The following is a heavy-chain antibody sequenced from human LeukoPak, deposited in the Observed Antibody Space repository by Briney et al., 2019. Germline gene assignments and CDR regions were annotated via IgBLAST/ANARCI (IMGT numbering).Heavy chain of an antibody. V-gene: IGHV3-9*01. D-gene: IGHD2-2*03. CDR2: ISWNSGSI. J-gene: IGHJ4*01. CDR1: GFSFDEHA. Sequence: GGSLRLSCAASGFSFDEHAMHWVRQAPGKGLEWVSGISWNSGSIGYADSVRGRFTISRDNTKNSLNLQMNSLRPEDTALYYCAKDMGTVVVPAAMGIDYWGQGTLVTVSS. CDR3: AKDMGTVVVPAAMGIDY.